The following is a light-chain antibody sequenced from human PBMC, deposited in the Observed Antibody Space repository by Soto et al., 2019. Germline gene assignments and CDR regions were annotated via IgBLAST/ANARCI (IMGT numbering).Light chain of an antibody. V-gene: IGLV2-14*01. Sequence: QSALTQPASVSGSPGQSITISCTGTSSDVGGYNYVSWYQQHPGKAPKLIIYDVSNRPSGVSNRFSGSKSGNTASLTISGLQAEDEADYYCSSYTRSSTYVFGTGTKLTVL. CDR3: SSYTRSSTYV. J-gene: IGLJ1*01. CDR2: DVS. CDR1: SSDVGGYNY.